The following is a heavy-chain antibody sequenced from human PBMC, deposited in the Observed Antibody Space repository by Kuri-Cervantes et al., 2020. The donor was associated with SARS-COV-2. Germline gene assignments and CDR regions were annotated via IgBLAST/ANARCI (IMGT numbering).Heavy chain of an antibody. CDR3: ASSGGYSGLNWFDP. J-gene: IGHJ5*02. CDR2: INHSGST. V-gene: IGHV4-34*01. D-gene: IGHD5-12*01. CDR1: GGSFSGYY. Sequence: SETLSLTCAVYGGSFSGYYWSWIRQLPGKGLEWIGEINHSGSTNYNPSLKSRVTISVDTSKNQFSLKLSSVTAADTAVYYCASSGGYSGLNWFDPWGQGTLVTGAS.